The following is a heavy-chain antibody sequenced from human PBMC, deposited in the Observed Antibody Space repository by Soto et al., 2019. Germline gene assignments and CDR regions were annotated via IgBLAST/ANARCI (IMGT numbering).Heavy chain of an antibody. V-gene: IGHV4-59*12. J-gene: IGHJ3*02. CDR3: ARDSFAYDILTGYYTPGAFDI. CDR1: GGSIISYY. D-gene: IGHD3-9*01. Sequence: PSETLSLTCPVSGGSIISYYWSWIRQPPGKGLEWIGYIYYSGSTNYNPSLKSRVTISVDTSKNQFSLKLSSVTAADTAVYYCARDSFAYDILTGYYTPGAFDIWGQGTMVTVSS. CDR2: IYYSGST.